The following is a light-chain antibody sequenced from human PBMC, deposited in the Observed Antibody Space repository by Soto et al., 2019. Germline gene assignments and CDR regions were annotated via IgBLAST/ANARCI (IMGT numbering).Light chain of an antibody. Sequence: EIVLTQSPGTLSLSPGERATLSCRASQSVSSSYLAWYQQKPAQAPRLRIYGASSRASGIADRFSGSGSGTDFTLTISRLEAEDFAGYYCQQYGSSPLFTFGPGTKVDIK. V-gene: IGKV3-20*01. CDR2: GAS. CDR1: QSVSSSY. CDR3: QQYGSSPLFT. J-gene: IGKJ3*01.